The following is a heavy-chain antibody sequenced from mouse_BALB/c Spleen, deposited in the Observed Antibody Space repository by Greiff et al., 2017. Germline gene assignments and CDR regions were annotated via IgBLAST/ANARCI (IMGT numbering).Heavy chain of an antibody. D-gene: IGHD4-1*01. J-gene: IGHJ4*01. V-gene: IGHV1-9*01. Sequence: QVQLKESGAELMKPGASVKISCKATGYTFSSYWIEWVKQRPGHGLEWIGEILPGSGSTNYNEKFKGKATFTADTSSNTAYMQLSSLTSEDSAVYYCARSETRTGTMDYWGQGTSVTVSS. CDR3: ARSETRTGTMDY. CDR2: ILPGSGST. CDR1: GYTFSSYW.